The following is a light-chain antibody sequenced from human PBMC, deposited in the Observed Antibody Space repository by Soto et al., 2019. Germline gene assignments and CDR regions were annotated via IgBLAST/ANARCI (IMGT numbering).Light chain of an antibody. CDR3: SSYTGGNPSYV. V-gene: IGLV2-8*01. J-gene: IGLJ1*01. CDR1: RSDVGGYYY. Sequence: QSVLTQPPSASGSPGQSVTISCTGTRSDVGGYYYVSWYQQHPGKAPKLIIYEVTIRPSGVSDRFSGSKSGNTASLTVSGLQAEDEADYYCSSYTGGNPSYVFGTGTKLTVL. CDR2: EVT.